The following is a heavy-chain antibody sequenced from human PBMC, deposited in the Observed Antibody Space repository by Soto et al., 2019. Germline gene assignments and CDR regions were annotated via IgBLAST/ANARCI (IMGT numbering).Heavy chain of an antibody. CDR1: GFTFSSYA. Sequence: LRLSCAASGFTFSSYAIHWVRQAPGKGLEWVAVISYDGSNKYYADSVKGRFTISRDNSKNTLYLQMNSLRAEDTAVYYCARDYDSSGSLDYWGQGTLVTVSS. CDR2: ISYDGSNK. V-gene: IGHV3-30-3*01. D-gene: IGHD3-22*01. J-gene: IGHJ4*02. CDR3: ARDYDSSGSLDY.